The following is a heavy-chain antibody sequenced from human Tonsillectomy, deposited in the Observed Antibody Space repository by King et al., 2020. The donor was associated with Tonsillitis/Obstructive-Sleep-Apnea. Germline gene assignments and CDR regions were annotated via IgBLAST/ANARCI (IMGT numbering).Heavy chain of an antibody. J-gene: IGHJ6*03. CDR3: ARDSQYYDFWSGYYNGNYYYYYYMDV. V-gene: IGHV1-69*12. Sequence: VQLVQSGAEVKKPGSSVKVSCKASGGTFSSYAISWVRQAPGQGLEWMGGIIPIFGTANYAQKFQGRVTITADEPTSTAYMELSSLRSEDTAVYYCARDSQYYDFWSGYYNGNYYYYYYMDVWGKGTTVTVSS. CDR2: IIPIFGTA. D-gene: IGHD3-3*01. CDR1: GGTFSSYA.